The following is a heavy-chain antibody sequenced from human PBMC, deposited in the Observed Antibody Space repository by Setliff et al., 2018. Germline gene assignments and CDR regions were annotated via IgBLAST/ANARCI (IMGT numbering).Heavy chain of an antibody. CDR1: GASVSGNSYY. V-gene: IGHV4-39*07. CDR2: MYYGGGGST. CDR3: ARAPRYFDPTGSYFDY. J-gene: IGHJ4*02. Sequence: SETLFLTCTVSGASVSGNSYYWGWIRQPPGKGLGWIGSMYYGGGGSTYYNASLKSRVTISVDTPKNQFSLKLNSVTAADTAVYYCARAPRYFDPTGSYFDYWGQGTLVTVSS. D-gene: IGHD3-9*01.